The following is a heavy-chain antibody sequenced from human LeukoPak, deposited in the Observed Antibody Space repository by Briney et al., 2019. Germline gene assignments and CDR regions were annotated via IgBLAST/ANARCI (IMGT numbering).Heavy chain of an antibody. CDR1: GGSFSGYY. CDR3: AREIGYGDSGGIWFDP. Sequence: SETLSLTCAVYGGSFSGYYWSWIRQPPGKGLEWIGEIYHSGSTNYNPSLKSRVTISVDKSKNQFSLKLSSVTAADTAVYYCAREIGYGDSGGIWFDPWGQGTLVTVSS. J-gene: IGHJ5*02. V-gene: IGHV4-34*01. CDR2: IYHSGST. D-gene: IGHD4-17*01.